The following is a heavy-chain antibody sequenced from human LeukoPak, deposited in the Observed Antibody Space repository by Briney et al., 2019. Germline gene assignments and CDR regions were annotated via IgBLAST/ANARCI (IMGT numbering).Heavy chain of an antibody. CDR3: AKDRSAWEARYYYGMDV. J-gene: IGHJ6*02. D-gene: IGHD1-26*01. Sequence: GGSLRLSCAASGFTFSSYWMSWVRQAPGKGLEWVANIKQDGSEKYYVDSVKGRFTISRDNAKNSLYLQMNSLRAEDTAVYYCAKDRSAWEARYYYGMDVWGQGTTVTVSS. V-gene: IGHV3-7*01. CDR2: IKQDGSEK. CDR1: GFTFSSYW.